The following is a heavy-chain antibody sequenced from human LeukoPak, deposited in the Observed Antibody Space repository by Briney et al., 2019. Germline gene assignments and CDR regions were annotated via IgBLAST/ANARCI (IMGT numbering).Heavy chain of an antibody. CDR2: ISGSGGST. V-gene: IGHV3-23*01. CDR3: AKGMNPYYYDSSGYFAFDI. CDR1: GFTFSSCA. J-gene: IGHJ3*02. Sequence: PGGSLRLSCAASGFTFSSCAMSWVRQAPGKGLEWVSAISGSGGSTYYADSVKGRFTISRDNSKNTLYLQMNSLRAEDTAVYYCAKGMNPYYYDSSGYFAFDIWGQGTMVTVSS. D-gene: IGHD3-22*01.